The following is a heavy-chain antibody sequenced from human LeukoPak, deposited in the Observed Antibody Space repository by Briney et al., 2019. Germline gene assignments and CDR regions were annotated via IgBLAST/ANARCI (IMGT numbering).Heavy chain of an antibody. V-gene: IGHV1-46*01. CDR3: ARDPGGSVGASYGMDV. D-gene: IGHD1-26*01. J-gene: IGHJ6*02. Sequence: VASVKVSCKASGYTFTSHLVHWVRQAPGQGLEWMGIINPSGGSTSYAQKFQGRVTMTRDTSTSTVYMELSSLRSEDTAVYYCARDPGGSVGASYGMDVWGQGTTVTVSS. CDR2: INPSGGST. CDR1: GYTFTSHL.